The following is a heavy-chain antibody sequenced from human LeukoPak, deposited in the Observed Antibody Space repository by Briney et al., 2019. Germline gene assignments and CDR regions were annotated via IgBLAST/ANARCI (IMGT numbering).Heavy chain of an antibody. D-gene: IGHD6-13*01. Sequence: ASVKVSCKASGYTFTSYYIHWVRQAPGQGLEWMGIINLSGGSTSYAQRFQGRVTLTRGTSTSTVYMELSSLRSEDTAVYYCARERFTGSSWQLYYFDYWGQGTLVTVSS. CDR2: INLSGGST. J-gene: IGHJ4*02. V-gene: IGHV1-46*01. CDR3: ARERFTGSSWQLYYFDY. CDR1: GYTFTSYY.